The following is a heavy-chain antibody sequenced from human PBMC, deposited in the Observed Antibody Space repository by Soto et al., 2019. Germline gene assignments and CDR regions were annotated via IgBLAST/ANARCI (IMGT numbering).Heavy chain of an antibody. CDR3: AHVPAY. V-gene: IGHV3-23*01. J-gene: IGHJ4*02. Sequence: EVQLLESGGGLVQPGGSLRLSCAASGFIFGGRTMSWVRQAPGRGLEWVSAISGSGGSTYYADSVKGRFTISRDTSKNTLYLQMDSLRAEVTAIYYCAHVPAYWGQGTLVTVSS. D-gene: IGHD6-6*01. CDR2: ISGSGGST. CDR1: GFIFGGRT.